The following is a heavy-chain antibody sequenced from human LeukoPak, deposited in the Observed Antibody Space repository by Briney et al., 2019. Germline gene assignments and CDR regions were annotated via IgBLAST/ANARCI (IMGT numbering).Heavy chain of an antibody. CDR2: IYTSGST. CDR1: GGSISSYY. CDR3: ASPDYYDSSGYYY. V-gene: IGHV4-4*07. Sequence: PPETLSLTCTVSGGSISSYYWSWIRQPAGKGLEWIGRIYTSGSTNYNPSLKGRVTMSVDTSKNQFSLKLSSVTAADTAVYYCASPDYYDSSGYYYWGQGTLVTVSS. J-gene: IGHJ4*02. D-gene: IGHD3-22*01.